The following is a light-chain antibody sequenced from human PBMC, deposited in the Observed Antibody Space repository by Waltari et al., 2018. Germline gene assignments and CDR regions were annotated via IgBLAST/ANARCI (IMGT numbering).Light chain of an antibody. CDR3: SSFTTSSTVV. CDR2: DVR. Sequence: QSALTQPASVSGSPGQSITISCTGTSSDVGGYNYVSCYQHHPGQVPKLLIFDVRRLPSGVSDRFSGSKSGNTASLTVSGLQTEDEADYYCSSFTTSSTVVFGGGTKRTVL. CDR1: SSDVGGYNY. V-gene: IGLV2-14*03. J-gene: IGLJ2*01.